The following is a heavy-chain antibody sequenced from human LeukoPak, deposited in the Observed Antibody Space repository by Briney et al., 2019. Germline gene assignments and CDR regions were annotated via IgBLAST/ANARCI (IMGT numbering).Heavy chain of an antibody. D-gene: IGHD6-13*01. CDR2: INSGESST. J-gene: IGHJ4*02. CDR1: GFTFSSYW. V-gene: IGHV3-74*01. Sequence: GSLRLSCAASGFTFSSYWMHWVRQAPGKGLVWISHINSGESSTSYADSVKGRFTISRDNAKNTLYLQMNSLRAEDTAVYYCARSLYSSSLNDYWGQGTLVTVSS. CDR3: ARSLYSSSLNDY.